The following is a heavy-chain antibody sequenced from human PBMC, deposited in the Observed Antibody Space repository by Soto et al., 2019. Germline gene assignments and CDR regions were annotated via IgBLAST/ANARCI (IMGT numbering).Heavy chain of an antibody. Sequence: SETLSLTCAVYGGSFSGYYWSWIRQPPGKGLEWIGEINHSRSTNYNPSLKSRVTISVDTAKNQFSPKLSSVTAADTAVYYCARGRQYKLLATTFAPGCQGTVVTVSS. V-gene: IGHV4-34*01. CDR2: INHSRST. CDR1: GGSFSGYY. J-gene: IGHJ5*02. CDR3: ARGRQYKLLATTFAP. D-gene: IGHD1-26*01.